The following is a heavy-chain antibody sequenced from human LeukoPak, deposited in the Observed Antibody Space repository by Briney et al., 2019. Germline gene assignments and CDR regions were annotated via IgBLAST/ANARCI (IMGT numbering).Heavy chain of an antibody. CDR2: FSYDGSIR. J-gene: IGHJ3*02. Sequence: GGSLRLSCAVSGFTLTTYAMHWVRQAPGKGLEWVAMFSYDGSIRYNADSVQGRFTIFRDTSQNTLDLQMDSLRPDDTAVYYCARGYRPYDDAFDIWGHGTLVTVSS. V-gene: IGHV3-30*01. CDR1: GFTLTTYA. CDR3: ARGYRPYDDAFDI. D-gene: IGHD3-16*02.